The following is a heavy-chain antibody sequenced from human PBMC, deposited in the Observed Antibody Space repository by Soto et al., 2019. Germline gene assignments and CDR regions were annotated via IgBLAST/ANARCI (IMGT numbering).Heavy chain of an antibody. Sequence: GSLRLSCAASGFTFSSYEMHWVRQVPGEGLEWVSYISSSGNTIYYADSVKGRFTISRDNAKNSLYLQMNSPTAEDTAVYYCARETSSGYTFDYWGRGTLVTVSS. J-gene: IGHJ4*02. CDR2: ISSSGNTI. CDR1: GFTFSSYE. D-gene: IGHD3-22*01. CDR3: ARETSSGYTFDY. V-gene: IGHV3-48*03.